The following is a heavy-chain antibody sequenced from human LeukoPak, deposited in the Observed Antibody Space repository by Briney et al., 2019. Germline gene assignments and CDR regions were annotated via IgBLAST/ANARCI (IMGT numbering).Heavy chain of an antibody. CDR1: VDSVSSNSAA. V-gene: IGHV6-1*01. Sequence: SQTLSLTRAISVDSVSSNSAAWNWIRQSPSRGLEWLGRTYYRSKWYNDYAVSVTSRITINPDTSKNRFSLQLNSVTPEDTAVYYCARGEDCGGDCQYYYYYYMDVWGKGTTVTVSS. D-gene: IGHD2-21*02. J-gene: IGHJ6*03. CDR3: ARGEDCGGDCQYYYYYYMDV. CDR2: TYYRSKWYN.